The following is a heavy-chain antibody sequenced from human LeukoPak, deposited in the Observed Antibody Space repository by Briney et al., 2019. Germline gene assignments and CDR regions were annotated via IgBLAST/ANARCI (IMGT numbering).Heavy chain of an antibody. CDR3: ARHSGSYREGNNWFDP. CDR1: GGSISSYY. V-gene: IGHV4-59*08. D-gene: IGHD1-26*01. Sequence: PSETLSLTCTVSGGSISSYYWSWIRKPPGKGLEWIGCIYYSGSTNYNPSLKSRVTISVDTSKNQFSLKLSSVTAADTAVYYCARHSGSYREGNNWFDPWGQGTLVTVSS. CDR2: IYYSGST. J-gene: IGHJ5*02.